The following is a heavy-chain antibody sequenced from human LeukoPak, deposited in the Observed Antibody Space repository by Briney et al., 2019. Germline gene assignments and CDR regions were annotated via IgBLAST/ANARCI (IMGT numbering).Heavy chain of an antibody. D-gene: IGHD2-21*02. CDR1: GFTFSSYA. CDR3: AREGSGPTYCGGDCQPYYFDY. J-gene: IGHJ4*02. V-gene: IGHV3-30*04. Sequence: PGGSLRLSCAASGFTFSSYAMHWVRQAPGKGLEWVAVISYDGSNKYYADSVKGRFTISRDNAKNSLYLQMNSLRAEDTAVYYCAREGSGPTYCGGDCQPYYFDYWGQGTLVTVSS. CDR2: ISYDGSNK.